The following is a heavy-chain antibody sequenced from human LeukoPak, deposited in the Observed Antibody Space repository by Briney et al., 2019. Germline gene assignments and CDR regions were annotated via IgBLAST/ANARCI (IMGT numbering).Heavy chain of an antibody. Sequence: GGSLRLSCAASGFTFDDYGMSWVRQAPGKGLEWVSGINWNGGSTGYADSVKGRFTISRDNSKNTLYLQMNSLRAEDTAVYYCAKDRGFRMGAIVVAFDYWGQGTLVTVSS. CDR3: AKDRGFRMGAIVVAFDY. J-gene: IGHJ4*02. V-gene: IGHV3-20*04. CDR2: INWNGGST. CDR1: GFTFDDYG. D-gene: IGHD3-22*01.